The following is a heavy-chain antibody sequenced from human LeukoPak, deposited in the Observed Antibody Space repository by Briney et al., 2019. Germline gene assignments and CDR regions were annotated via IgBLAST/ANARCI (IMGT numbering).Heavy chain of an antibody. CDR1: GFSFSNYA. CDR2: ISDSGGNT. CDR3: AKERRDYGDPLDY. Sequence: PGGSLRLSCAASGFSFSNYAMAWVRQAPGKGLEWVSAISDSGGNTYYADSMKGRFTISRDNSKNTLYVQMNNLRAEDAAVYYCAKERRDYGDPLDYWGQGALVTVSS. J-gene: IGHJ4*02. D-gene: IGHD4-17*01. V-gene: IGHV3-23*01.